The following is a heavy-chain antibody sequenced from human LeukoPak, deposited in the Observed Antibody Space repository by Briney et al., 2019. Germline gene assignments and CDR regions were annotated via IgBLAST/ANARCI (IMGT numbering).Heavy chain of an antibody. CDR1: GFTFSTYT. J-gene: IGHJ4*02. CDR3: ARIFGIAVADFDY. D-gene: IGHD6-19*01. V-gene: IGHV3-48*04. CDR2: ISGSSNTI. Sequence: TGGSLRLSCAASGFTFSTYTMIWVRQAPGKGLEWVSYISGSSNTIYYADSVKGRFTISRDNAKNSLYLQMNSLRAEDTAVYYCARIFGIAVADFDYWGQGTLVTVSS.